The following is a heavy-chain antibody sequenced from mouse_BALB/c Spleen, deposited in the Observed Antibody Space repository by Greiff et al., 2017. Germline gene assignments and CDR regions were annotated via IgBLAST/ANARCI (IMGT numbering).Heavy chain of an antibody. CDR1: GFTFSSYT. D-gene: IGHD2-1*01. CDR3: TREVNYYAMDY. CDR2: ISSGGSYT. Sequence: EVQRVESGGGLVKPGGSLKLSCAASGFTFSSYTMSWVRQTPEKRLEWVATISSGGSYTYYPDSVKGRFTISRDNAKNTLYLQMSSLKSEDTAMYYCTREVNYYAMDYWGQGTSVTVSS. J-gene: IGHJ4*01. V-gene: IGHV5-6-4*01.